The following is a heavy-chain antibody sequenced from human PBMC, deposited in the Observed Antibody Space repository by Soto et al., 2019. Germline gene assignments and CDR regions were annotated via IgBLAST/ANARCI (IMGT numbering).Heavy chain of an antibody. J-gene: IGHJ5*02. CDR1: GGSISSSSYY. CDR3: ARHDYGDFLSYHNWFDP. Sequence: SETLSLTCTVSGGSISSSSYYWGWIRQPPGKGLEWIGSIYYSGSTYYNPSLKSRVTISVDTSKNQFSLKLSSVTAADTAVYYCARHDYGDFLSYHNWFDPWGQGTLVTVS. CDR2: IYYSGST. V-gene: IGHV4-39*01. D-gene: IGHD4-17*01.